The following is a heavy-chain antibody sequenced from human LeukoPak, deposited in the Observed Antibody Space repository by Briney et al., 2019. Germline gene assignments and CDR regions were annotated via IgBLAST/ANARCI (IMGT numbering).Heavy chain of an antibody. V-gene: IGHV3-15*01. CDR2: IKSKTDGGTT. CDR1: GFTFSNAW. J-gene: IGHJ4*02. D-gene: IGHD6-25*01. Sequence: GGSLRLSCAASGFTFSNAWMSWVRQAPGKGLEWVGRIKSKTDGGTTDYAAPVKGRFTISRDDSKNTLYLQMNSLKTEDTAVYYCTTDPSPAIIVDYWGQGTLVTVSS. CDR3: TTDPSPAIIVDY.